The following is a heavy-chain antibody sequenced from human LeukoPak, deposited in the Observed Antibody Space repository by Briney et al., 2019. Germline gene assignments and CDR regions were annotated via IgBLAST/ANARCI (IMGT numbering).Heavy chain of an antibody. CDR2: INHSGST. CDR1: GGSFSGYY. Sequence: SETLSLTCAVYGGSFSGYYWSWIRQPPGKGLEWIGEINHSGSTNYNPSLKSRVTISVDTSKNQFSLKLSSVTAADTAVYYCAREPRDIVVVPAAISPHYFDYWGQGTLVTVSS. J-gene: IGHJ4*02. V-gene: IGHV4-34*01. D-gene: IGHD2-2*01. CDR3: AREPRDIVVVPAAISPHYFDY.